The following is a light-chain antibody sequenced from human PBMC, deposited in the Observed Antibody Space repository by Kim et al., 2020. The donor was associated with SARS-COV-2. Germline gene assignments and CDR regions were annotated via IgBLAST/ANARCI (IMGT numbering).Light chain of an antibody. V-gene: IGLV3-1*01. J-gene: IGLJ2*01. CDR3: QAWDSSNVV. CDR2: QDS. Sequence: GSPGQTASGTCSGDKLGGEYACWYQQKPGQSPVLVIYQDSKRPSGIPERFSGSNSGNTATLTISETQAMDEADYYCQAWDSSNVVFGGGTQLTVL. CDR1: KLGGEY.